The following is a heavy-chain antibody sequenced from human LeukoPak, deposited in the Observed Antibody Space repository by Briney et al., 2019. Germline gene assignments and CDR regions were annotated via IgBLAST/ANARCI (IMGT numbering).Heavy chain of an antibody. CDR2: INHSGST. D-gene: IGHD3-3*01. Sequence: SDTLSLTGTGYVVSFSGYCWSWIHQPPGKGLEWVGEINHSGSTNYNPSVKSRVTISVDTSKNQFSLKLSSVTAADTAVYYCAREWDQLRFLEWLQTAGAFDIWGQGTMVTVSS. V-gene: IGHV4-34*01. CDR1: VVSFSGYC. CDR3: AREWDQLRFLEWLQTAGAFDI. J-gene: IGHJ3*02.